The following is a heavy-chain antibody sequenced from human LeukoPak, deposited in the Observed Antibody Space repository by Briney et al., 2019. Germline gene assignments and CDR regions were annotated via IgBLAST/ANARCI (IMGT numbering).Heavy chain of an antibody. Sequence: GGSLRLSCAASGFTFSSYAMHWVRQAPGKGLEWVAVISYDGSNKYYADSVKGRFTISRDNSKNTLYLQMNSLKTEDTAVYYCTTVLSWGAGAGGDHWGQGTLVTVSS. CDR3: TTVLSWGAGAGGDH. CDR1: GFTFSSYA. J-gene: IGHJ4*02. V-gene: IGHV3-30*04. D-gene: IGHD3-16*01. CDR2: ISYDGSNK.